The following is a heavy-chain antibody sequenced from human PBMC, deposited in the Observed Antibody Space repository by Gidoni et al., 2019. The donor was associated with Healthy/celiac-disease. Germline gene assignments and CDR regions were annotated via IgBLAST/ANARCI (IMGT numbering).Heavy chain of an antibody. CDR3: AREGGYDYYFDY. V-gene: IGHV4-30-2*01. CDR2: LYHSGST. J-gene: IGHJ4*02. Sequence: QLQLQESDSGLVKPSQTLSLTCAVSGGSISSGGYSWSWIRQPPGKGRAWIGNLYHSGSTYDNTSLKSRVTISVDRSKNQCSLKLSSVTAADTAVYDCAREGGYDYYFDYWGQGTLVTVSS. D-gene: IGHD5-12*01. CDR1: GGSISSGGYS.